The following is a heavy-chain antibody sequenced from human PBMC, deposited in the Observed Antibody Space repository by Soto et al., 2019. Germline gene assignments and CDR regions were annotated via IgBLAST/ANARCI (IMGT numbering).Heavy chain of an antibody. CDR2: FYKGGST. CDR1: AFTASTNY. J-gene: IGHJ4*02. Sequence: GALRLSCGASAFTASTNYMSWVRQAPGKGLEWVSIFYKGGSTYYADSVKGRFTLSRDNSKNTLYLQMNSLRAEDTAIYYCARGYGSSSYFVAYWGQGIQVTVSS. V-gene: IGHV3-53*01. D-gene: IGHD6-13*01. CDR3: ARGYGSSSYFVAY.